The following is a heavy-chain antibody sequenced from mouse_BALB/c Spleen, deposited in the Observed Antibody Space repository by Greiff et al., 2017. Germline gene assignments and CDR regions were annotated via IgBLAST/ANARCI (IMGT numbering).Heavy chain of an antibody. J-gene: IGHJ2*01. D-gene: IGHD2-10*02. CDR1: GFNFSDYY. Sequence: EVKLVESGGGLVKPGGSLKLSCAASGFNFSDYYMYWVRQTPEKRLEWVATISDGGSYTYYPDSVKGRFTISRDNAKNNLYLQMSSLKSEDTAMYYCARAQYGNPYFDYWGQGTTLTVSS. V-gene: IGHV5-4*02. CDR2: ISDGGSYT. CDR3: ARAQYGNPYFDY.